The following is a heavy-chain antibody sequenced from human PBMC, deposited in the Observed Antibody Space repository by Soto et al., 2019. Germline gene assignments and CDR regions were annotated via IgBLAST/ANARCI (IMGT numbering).Heavy chain of an antibody. CDR1: GGSISSYY. J-gene: IGHJ4*02. CDR2: IYYSGST. Sequence: SETLSLTCTVSGGSISSYYWSWIRQPPGKGLEWIGYIYYSGSTNYNPPLKSRVTISVDTSKNQFSLKLSSVTAADTAVYYCAGDSSGYYPYYFDYWGQGTLVTVSS. D-gene: IGHD3-22*01. V-gene: IGHV4-59*01. CDR3: AGDSSGYYPYYFDY.